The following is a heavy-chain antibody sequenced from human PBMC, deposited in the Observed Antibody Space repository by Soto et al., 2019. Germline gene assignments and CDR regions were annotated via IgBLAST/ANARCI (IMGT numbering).Heavy chain of an antibody. CDR3: ARASNYYGVFYFDY. J-gene: IGHJ4*02. Sequence: SETLSLTCGVSGGSISSSGYSWSWIRQPPGKGLEWIGYIYHSGSTYYNPSLKSRVTMSVDRSKNQFSLKLNSVTAADTAVYYCARASNYYGVFYFDYWGQGTLVTVSS. D-gene: IGHD3-10*01. CDR1: GGSISSSGYS. V-gene: IGHV4-30-2*01. CDR2: IYHSGST.